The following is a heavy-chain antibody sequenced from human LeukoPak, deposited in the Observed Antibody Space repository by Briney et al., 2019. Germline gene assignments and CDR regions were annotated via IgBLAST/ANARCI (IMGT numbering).Heavy chain of an antibody. D-gene: IGHD3-10*01. CDR2: IDPNSGEK. CDR3: AEDRGEKMDV. V-gene: IGHV1-2*02. Sequence: ASVKVSCKASGSTFTAYFVHWVRQAPGQGLEWMGCIDPNSGEKNSAQKFQGRVTMTSDTSISTAYMELNRLRLDDTAVYYCAEDRGEKMDVWGQGTTVIVSS. J-gene: IGHJ6*02. CDR1: GSTFTAYF.